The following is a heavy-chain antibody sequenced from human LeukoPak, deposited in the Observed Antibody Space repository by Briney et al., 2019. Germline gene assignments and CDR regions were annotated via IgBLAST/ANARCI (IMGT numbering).Heavy chain of an antibody. Sequence: PGGSLRLSCAASGFTFSNSAMSWVRQAPGKGLEWVSTLSGSGITTYYADSVKGRFTISRDNSKNTLYLQMNSLRAEDTAVYYCARESELNYYDSSGHFDYWGQGTLVTVSS. CDR3: ARESELNYYDSSGHFDY. CDR2: LSGSGITT. J-gene: IGHJ4*02. D-gene: IGHD3-22*01. CDR1: GFTFSNSA. V-gene: IGHV3-23*01.